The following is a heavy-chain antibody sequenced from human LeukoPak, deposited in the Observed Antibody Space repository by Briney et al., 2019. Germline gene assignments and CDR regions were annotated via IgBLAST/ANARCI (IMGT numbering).Heavy chain of an antibody. Sequence: SVTVSCQASTYILTGSYMHWVRQPPEQVIEWMGWTNPNSGGTNYAQKFQGRVTMTRDTSISTAYMELSRLRFDDTAVYYCAREKEDYYDSSGYWDYWGQGTLVTVSS. J-gene: IGHJ4*02. V-gene: IGHV1-2*02. CDR3: AREKEDYYDSSGYWDY. CDR1: TYILTGSY. CDR2: TNPNSGGT. D-gene: IGHD3-22*01.